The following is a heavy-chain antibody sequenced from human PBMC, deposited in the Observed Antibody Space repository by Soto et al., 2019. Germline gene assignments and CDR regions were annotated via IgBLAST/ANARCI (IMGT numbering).Heavy chain of an antibody. CDR3: ARYCSGGSCPRSDAFDI. V-gene: IGHV1-18*01. J-gene: IGHJ3*02. Sequence: QVQLVQSGAEVKKPGASVKVSCKASGYTLTTYGLSWVRQAPGQGLEWMGWISAYNGNTNYAQNLQGRVTMTTDTSTNTADMELRSLRSDDTAVYYCARYCSGGSCPRSDAFDIWGQGTMVTVSS. D-gene: IGHD2-15*01. CDR2: ISAYNGNT. CDR1: GYTLTTYG.